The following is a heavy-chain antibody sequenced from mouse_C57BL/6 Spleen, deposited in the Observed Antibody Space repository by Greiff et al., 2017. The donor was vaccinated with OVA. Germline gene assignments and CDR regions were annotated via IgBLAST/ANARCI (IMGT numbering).Heavy chain of an antibody. Sequence: LVESGPELVKPGASVKISCKASGYAFSSSWMNWVKQRPGKGLEWIGRIYPGDGDTNYNGKFKGKATLTADKSSSTAYMQLSSLTSEDSAVYFCASPPYYYGSTYWYFDVWGTGTTVTVSS. D-gene: IGHD1-1*01. CDR1: GYAFSSSW. CDR2: IYPGDGDT. J-gene: IGHJ1*03. CDR3: ASPPYYYGSTYWYFDV. V-gene: IGHV1-82*01.